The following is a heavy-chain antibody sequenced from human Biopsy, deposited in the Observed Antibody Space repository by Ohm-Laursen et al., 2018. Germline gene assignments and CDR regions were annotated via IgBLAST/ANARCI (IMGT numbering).Heavy chain of an antibody. D-gene: IGHD1-1*01. CDR1: GGSITDDY. Sequence: ETLSLTCAVSGGSITDDYWSWIRQSPGKGLEWIGFISKGGDTTYNPSLRGRVAISVDTSKNQFSLKLSSVTAADTAIFFCARLYRLDDYWNDDPPDAFDVWGQGTRVTVSS. CDR2: ISKGGDT. V-gene: IGHV4-59*01. CDR3: ARLYRLDDYWNDDPPDAFDV. J-gene: IGHJ3*01.